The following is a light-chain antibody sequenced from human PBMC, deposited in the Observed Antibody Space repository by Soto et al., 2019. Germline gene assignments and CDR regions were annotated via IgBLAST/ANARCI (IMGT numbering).Light chain of an antibody. CDR2: GAS. Sequence: EIVMTQSPGTLSLSPGERATLSCRASVSSSNNYLAWYQQTPDPAPRLINYGASNGATGIPDRFSGSGCATDFTIIISRLADEYFAEYYHQQYGSSGTFGQGTKVDI. CDR3: QQYGSSGT. J-gene: IGKJ1*01. V-gene: IGKV3-20*01. CDR1: VSSSNNY.